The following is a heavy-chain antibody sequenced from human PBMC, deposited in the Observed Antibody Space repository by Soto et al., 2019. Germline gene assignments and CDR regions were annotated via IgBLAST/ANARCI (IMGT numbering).Heavy chain of an antibody. V-gene: IGHV4-34*01. J-gene: IGHJ4*02. CDR2: INHSGST. Sequence: SETLSLTCAVYGGSFSGYYWSWIRQPPGKGLEWIGEINHSGSTNYKPSLKSRVTISVDTSKNQFSLKLSSVTAADTAVYYCARTLIVIMVYAGGSFDYWGQGNLVPVSS. D-gene: IGHD2-8*01. CDR3: ARTLIVIMVYAGGSFDY. CDR1: GGSFSGYY.